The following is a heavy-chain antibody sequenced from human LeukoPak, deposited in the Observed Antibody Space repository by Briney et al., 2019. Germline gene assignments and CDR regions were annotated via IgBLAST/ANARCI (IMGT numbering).Heavy chain of an antibody. CDR1: GGSISSGSYY. CDR2: IYTSGST. V-gene: IGHV4-61*02. J-gene: IGHJ5*02. CDR3: ARDFLTGTVFGVVHNWFDP. D-gene: IGHD3-3*01. Sequence: SQTLSLTCTVSGGSISSGSYYWSWIRQPAGKGLEWIGRIYTSGSTNYNPSLKSRVTISVDTSKNQFSLKLSSVTAADTAVYYCARDFLTGTVFGVVHNWFDPWGQGTLVTVPS.